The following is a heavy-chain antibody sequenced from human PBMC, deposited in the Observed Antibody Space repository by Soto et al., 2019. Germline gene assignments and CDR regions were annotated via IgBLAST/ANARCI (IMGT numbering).Heavy chain of an antibody. J-gene: IGHJ4*02. CDR1: GGSISSSSYY. D-gene: IGHD3-9*01. CDR3: ARHFESYYDILTGYYPFDY. V-gene: IGHV4-39*01. Sequence: PSETLSLTCTVSGGSISSSSYYWGWIRQPPGKGLEWIGSIYYSGSTYYNPSLKSRVTISVDTPKNQFSLKLSSVTAADTAVYYCARHFESYYDILTGYYPFDYWGQGTLVTVSS. CDR2: IYYSGST.